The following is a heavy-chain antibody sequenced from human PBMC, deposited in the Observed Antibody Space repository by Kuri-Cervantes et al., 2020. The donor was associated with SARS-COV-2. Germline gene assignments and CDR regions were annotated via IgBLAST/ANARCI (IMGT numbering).Heavy chain of an antibody. D-gene: IGHD1-1*01. CDR3: ARDSGDWNPDGLDI. CDR1: GYTFTGYY. V-gene: IGHV1-8*03. CDR2: INPNSGGT. Sequence: ASVKVSCKASGYTFTGYYMHWVRQAPGQGLEWMGWINPNSGGTGYAQKFQGRVTITRNTSISTAYMNLSSLRSEDTAVYYCARDSGDWNPDGLDIWGQGTMVTVSS. J-gene: IGHJ3*02.